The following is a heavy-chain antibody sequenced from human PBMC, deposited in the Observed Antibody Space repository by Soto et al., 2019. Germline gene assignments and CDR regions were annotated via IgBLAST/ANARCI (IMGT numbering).Heavy chain of an antibody. CDR1: GFTFSSYG. CDR2: ISYDGSNK. CDR3: AKEGPRRYFQH. V-gene: IGHV3-30*18. Sequence: GGSLRLSCAASGFTFSSYGMHWVRQAPGKGLEWVAVISYDGSNKYYADSVKGRFTISRDNSKNTLYLQMNSLRAEDTAVYYCAKEGPRRYFQHWGQGTLVTVSS. J-gene: IGHJ1*01.